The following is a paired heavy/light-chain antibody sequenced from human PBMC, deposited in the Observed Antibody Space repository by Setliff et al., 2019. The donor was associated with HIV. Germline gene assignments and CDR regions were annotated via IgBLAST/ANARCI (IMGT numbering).Heavy chain of an antibody. V-gene: IGHV1-69*12. CDR3: ARAGVSQKIYYYYYYYMDL. J-gene: IGHJ6*03. CDR1: GDSFRNVA. D-gene: IGHD3-10*01. CDR2: IIPMFVTP. Sequence: QAQLVQSGAEVKKPGSSVKVSCKASGDSFRNVAINWLRQAPGQGLEWMGGIIPMFVTPNYAQKFQGRVTITADESTHTAYMELSSLRLEDTAVYYCARAGVSQKIYYYYYYYMDLWGRGTTVTVSS.
Light chain of an antibody. V-gene: IGLV2-14*01. J-gene: IGLJ2*01. Sequence: QSALTQPASVSGSPGQSITIACSGTSSDLDTYHYVSWYQQHPGRAPKLIIYDVSHRPSGVSDRFSGSKSGSTASLTISGLQAEDEADYYCSSYGGTNIPVLIGGGTKLTVL. CDR3: SSYGGTNIPVL. CDR2: DVS. CDR1: SSDLDTYHY.